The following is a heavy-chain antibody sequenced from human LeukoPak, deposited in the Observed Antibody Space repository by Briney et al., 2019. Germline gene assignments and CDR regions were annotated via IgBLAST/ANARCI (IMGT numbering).Heavy chain of an antibody. CDR1: GGSISSSSYY. V-gene: IGHV4-39*01. CDR3: ASRGTYYDILTGYYKSLGFDY. Sequence: SETLSLTCTVSGGSISSSSYYWGWIRQPPGKGLEWIGSIYYSGSTYYNPSLKSRVTISVDTSKNQFSLKLSSVTAADTAVYYCASRGTYYDILTGYYKSLGFDYWGQGTLVTVSS. D-gene: IGHD3-9*01. J-gene: IGHJ4*02. CDR2: IYYSGST.